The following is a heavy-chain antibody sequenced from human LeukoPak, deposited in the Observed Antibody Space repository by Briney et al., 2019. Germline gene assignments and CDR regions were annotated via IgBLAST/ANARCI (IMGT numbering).Heavy chain of an antibody. CDR2: INSDGSST. CDR3: ARGPIVGATTWFDP. D-gene: IGHD1-26*01. CDR1: GFTFSSYW. J-gene: IGHJ5*02. V-gene: IGHV3-74*01. Sequence: GGSLRLSCAASGFTFSSYWMHWVRQAPGKGLVWVSRINSDGSSTSYADSVKGRFTISRDNAKNMLYLQMNSLRVEDTAVYYCARGPIVGATTWFDPWGQGTLVTVSS.